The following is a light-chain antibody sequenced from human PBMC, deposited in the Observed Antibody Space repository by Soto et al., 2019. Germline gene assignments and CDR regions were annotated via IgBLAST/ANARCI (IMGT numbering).Light chain of an antibody. CDR1: QSVLYSSNNKNY. CDR2: WAS. Sequence: DIVMTQSPDSLAVSLGERATINCKSSQSVLYSSNNKNYLAWYQQKPGQPPKLLIYWASTRESGVPDRFSGSGSGTDFTLTISSLQAEDVAVYYCHQYYSTPPKFGQGTKVEIK. J-gene: IGKJ1*01. V-gene: IGKV4-1*01. CDR3: HQYYSTPPK.